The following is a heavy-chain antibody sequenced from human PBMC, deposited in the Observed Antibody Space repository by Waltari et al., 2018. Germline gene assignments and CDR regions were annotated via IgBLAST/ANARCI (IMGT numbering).Heavy chain of an antibody. CDR3: ARDRGRGIYLDT. CDR1: GDSMSNTDW. Sequence: QLQLQESGPGLVKPSGTLSLTCAVYGDSMSNTDWWSGVRQSPGKGLEWIGQVQRSGRTNYNPSFASRVIVSVDTSTNQFSLKVTSATAADTAVYFCARDRGRGIYLDTWGQGTLVTVS. V-gene: IGHV4-4*02. CDR2: VQRSGRT. J-gene: IGHJ4*02. D-gene: IGHD2-15*01.